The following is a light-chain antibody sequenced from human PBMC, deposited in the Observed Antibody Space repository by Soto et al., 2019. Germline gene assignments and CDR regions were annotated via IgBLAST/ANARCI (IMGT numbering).Light chain of an antibody. J-gene: IGKJ1*01. CDR3: QQSYVSPWT. CDR1: QNVHKY. V-gene: IGKV1-39*01. Sequence: DIPMTQSPSSLSASVGDRVTISCRSSQNVHKYLNWYQQRPGKAPKLLVYEAFTLETGVSSRFSGSGSGTDFTLSIGSLQPEDIATYYCQQSYVSPWTFGQGTKVEI. CDR2: EAF.